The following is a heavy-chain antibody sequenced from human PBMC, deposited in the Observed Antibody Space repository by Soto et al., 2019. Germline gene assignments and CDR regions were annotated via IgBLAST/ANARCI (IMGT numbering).Heavy chain of an antibody. CDR3: AMRVQVAVAGTPNWFYP. J-gene: IGHJ5*02. D-gene: IGHD6-19*01. CDR2: ISAYNGNT. Sequence: ASVKLSCKACGYSFTSYGISCVRQAPEQGLEWMGWISAYNGNTNYAQKLQGRVTMTTDTSTSTAYMELRSLRSDDTAVYYCAMRVQVAVAGTPNWFYPWGQGTLVTVSS. CDR1: GYSFTSYG. V-gene: IGHV1-18*01.